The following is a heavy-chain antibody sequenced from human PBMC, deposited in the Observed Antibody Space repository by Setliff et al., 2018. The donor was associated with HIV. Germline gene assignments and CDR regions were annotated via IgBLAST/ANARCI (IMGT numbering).Heavy chain of an antibody. D-gene: IGHD6-19*01. CDR3: ARAPPYSTGWGLDY. CDR1: GYAFTGYY. Sequence: GASVKVSCKASGYAFTGYYLHWVRQAPGQGLEWMGIINPGGGTTSYPRKFRDKVTLTRDTSTSTVYMELTYLTSEDTAVYYCARAPPYSTGWGLDYWGQGTLVTVSS. J-gene: IGHJ4*02. CDR2: INPGGGTT. V-gene: IGHV1-46*01.